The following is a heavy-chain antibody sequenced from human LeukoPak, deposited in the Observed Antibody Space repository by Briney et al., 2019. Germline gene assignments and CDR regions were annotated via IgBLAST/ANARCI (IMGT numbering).Heavy chain of an antibody. D-gene: IGHD5-12*01. CDR1: GGSFSGHY. J-gene: IGHJ4*02. CDR3: AVSATSGSDFWEAIDY. Sequence: SETLSLTCAVYGGSFSGHYWNWIRQPPGKGLEWIGEINHSGSTNYNPSLKSRVTISVDTSNNQFSLKLSSVTAADTAVYYCAVSATSGSDFWEAIDYWGQGALVTVSS. CDR2: INHSGST. V-gene: IGHV4-34*01.